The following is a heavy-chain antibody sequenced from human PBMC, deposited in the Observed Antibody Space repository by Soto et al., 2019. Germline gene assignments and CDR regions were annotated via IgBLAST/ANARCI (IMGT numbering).Heavy chain of an antibody. V-gene: IGHV1-69*01. CDR1: GGTFSSYA. CDR3: ARDFGGYCSSTSCPGGAWFDP. D-gene: IGHD2-2*01. Sequence: QVQLVQSGAEVKKPGSSVKVSCKASGGTFSSYAISWVRQAPGQGLEWMGGIIPIFGTANYAQKFQGRVKITADESTSTAYMELSSLRSEDTAVYYCARDFGGYCSSTSCPGGAWFDPWGQGTLVTVSS. CDR2: IIPIFGTA. J-gene: IGHJ5*02.